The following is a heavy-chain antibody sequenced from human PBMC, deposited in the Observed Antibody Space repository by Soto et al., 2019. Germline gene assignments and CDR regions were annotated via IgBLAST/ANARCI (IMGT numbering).Heavy chain of an antibody. CDR2: IYPGDSDT. J-gene: IGHJ4*02. D-gene: IGHD3-16*02. V-gene: IGHV5-51*01. CDR3: ARQLYEVDY. Sequence: GASVKVSCKASGYTFTSYYMHWVRQMPGKGLEWMGIIYPGDSDTRYSPSFQGQVTISADKSISTAYLQWSSLKASDTAMYYCARQLYEVDYWGQGTLVTVSS. CDR1: GYTFTSYY.